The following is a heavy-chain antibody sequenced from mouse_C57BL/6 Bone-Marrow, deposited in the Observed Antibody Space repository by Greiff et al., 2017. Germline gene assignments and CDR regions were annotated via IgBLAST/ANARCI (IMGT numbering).Heavy chain of an antibody. J-gene: IGHJ2*01. CDR3: APIVTTLFDY. CDR1: GYTFTSYW. D-gene: IGHD2-12*01. V-gene: IGHV1-64*01. Sequence: QVQLQQPGAELVKPGASVKLSCKASGYTFTSYWMHWVKQRPGQGLEWIGMIHPNSGSTNYNEKFKSKATLTVDKSSSKAYMQLRSLTSEDSAVYYCAPIVTTLFDYWGQGTTLTVSS. CDR2: IHPNSGST.